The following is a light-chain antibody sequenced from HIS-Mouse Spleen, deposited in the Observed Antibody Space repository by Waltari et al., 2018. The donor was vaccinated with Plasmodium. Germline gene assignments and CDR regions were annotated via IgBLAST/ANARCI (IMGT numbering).Light chain of an antibody. J-gene: IGLJ3*02. V-gene: IGLV2-11*01. Sequence: QSALTQPRSVSGSPGQSVTISCTGTSSDVGGYNYVSWYQQHPGKAPKLMIYDVSKRPSGFPDRFPGSKSGNTASLTISGRQAEDEADYYCCSYAGSYTWVFGGGTKLTVL. CDR3: CSYAGSYTWV. CDR1: SSDVGGYNY. CDR2: DVS.